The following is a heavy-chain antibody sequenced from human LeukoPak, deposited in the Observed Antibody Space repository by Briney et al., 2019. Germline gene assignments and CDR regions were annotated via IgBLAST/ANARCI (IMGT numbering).Heavy chain of an antibody. CDR1: KFTFSSYA. J-gene: IGHJ4*02. V-gene: IGHV3-23*01. CDR2: ISGSGST. CDR3: AKDLVGSLPGYFDY. Sequence: PGGSLRLSCTASKFTFSSYAMSWVRQAPGKGLEWVSGISGSGSTSYADSVKGRFTISRDNSKNTLYLQMNGLRAEDTAVYYCAKDLVGSLPGYFDYWGQGTLVAVSS. D-gene: IGHD3-10*01.